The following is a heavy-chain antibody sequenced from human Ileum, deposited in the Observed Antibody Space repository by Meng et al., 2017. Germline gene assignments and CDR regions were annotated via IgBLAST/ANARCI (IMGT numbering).Heavy chain of an antibody. D-gene: IGHD3-9*01. V-gene: IGHV3-66*02. J-gene: IGHJ4*02. CDR2: TYSGGST. CDR1: GFTVYSNY. CDR3: ARELTGLLDY. Sequence: GESLKISCAASGFTVYSNYMSWVRQAPGKGLEWVSLTYSGGSTYYADPVKGRFSISRDNSKNTLYLQMNSLRAEDTAVYYCARELTGLLDYWGQGTLVTVSS.